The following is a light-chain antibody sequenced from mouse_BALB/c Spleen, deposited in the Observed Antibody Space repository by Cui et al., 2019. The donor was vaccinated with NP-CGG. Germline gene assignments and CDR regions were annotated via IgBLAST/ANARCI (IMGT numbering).Light chain of an antibody. Sequence: QAVVTQASALTTSPGETVTLTCRSSTGAVTTSNYANWVQEKPDHLFTGLIGGTNNRAPGVPVRFLGSLIGDKAVLTITGAQTEDEAIYFCALWYSNHWVFGGGTKLTVL. V-gene: IGLV1*01. CDR3: ALWYSNHWV. J-gene: IGLJ1*01. CDR1: TGAVTTSNY. CDR2: GTN.